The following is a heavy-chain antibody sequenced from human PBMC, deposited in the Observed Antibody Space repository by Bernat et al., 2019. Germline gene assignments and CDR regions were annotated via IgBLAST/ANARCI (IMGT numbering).Heavy chain of an antibody. Sequence: EVQLVESGGGLVQPGGSLRLSCVAYGFNFNSCWITWIRQAPGKGLEWVAIIKKDGSENHYVDSVKGRFTISRDNAKNSLYLQMNSLRADDTAKYYCEPGLRSGWVLGPWGQGTQVTVSS. CDR3: EPGLRSGWVLGP. J-gene: IGHJ5*02. V-gene: IGHV3-7*03. CDR1: GFNFNSCW. D-gene: IGHD3-10*01. CDR2: IKKDGSEN.